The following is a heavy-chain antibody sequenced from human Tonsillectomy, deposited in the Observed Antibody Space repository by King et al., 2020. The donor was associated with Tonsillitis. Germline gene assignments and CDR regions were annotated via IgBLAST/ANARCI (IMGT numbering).Heavy chain of an antibody. J-gene: IGHJ3*02. CDR2: IYWDDDK. CDR3: ARHIAMVRRGGIDVFDN. Sequence: TLKESGPTLVKPTQTLTLTCTFSGFSLSTSGVGVGWIRQPPGKALEWLALIYWDDDKRYNPSLKSRLTITKDTSKNQVVLTITNMDPGDTGTYYCARHIAMVRRGGIDVFDNWGQGTMVTVSS. D-gene: IGHD3-10*01. V-gene: IGHV2-5*02. CDR1: GFSLSTSGVG.